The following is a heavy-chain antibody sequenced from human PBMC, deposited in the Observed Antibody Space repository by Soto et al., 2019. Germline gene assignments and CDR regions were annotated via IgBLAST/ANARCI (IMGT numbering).Heavy chain of an antibody. D-gene: IGHD3-10*01. CDR3: ARDRGVGTMVRGVSAY. Sequence: GGSLRLSCAASGFTFSSYSMNWVRQAPGKGLEWVSSISSSSSYIYYADSVKGRFTISRDNAKNSLYLQMNSLRAEDTAVYYCARDRGVGTMVRGVSAYWGQGTMVTVYS. CDR1: GFTFSSYS. J-gene: IGHJ4*02. V-gene: IGHV3-21*01. CDR2: ISSSSSYI.